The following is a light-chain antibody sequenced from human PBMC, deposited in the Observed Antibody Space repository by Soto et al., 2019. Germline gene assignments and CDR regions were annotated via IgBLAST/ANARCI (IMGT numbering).Light chain of an antibody. V-gene: IGKV3-11*01. CDR3: QHFGNSLWT. J-gene: IGKJ1*01. CDR1: QSVSSS. Sequence: EIVLTQSPATLSLSPGERATLSCRASQSVSSSLAWYQQKLGQAPRLLIYEASDRATGIPARFSGSGSGTDFTLTISGLEPEDFAVYYCQHFGNSLWTFGQGTKVDIK. CDR2: EAS.